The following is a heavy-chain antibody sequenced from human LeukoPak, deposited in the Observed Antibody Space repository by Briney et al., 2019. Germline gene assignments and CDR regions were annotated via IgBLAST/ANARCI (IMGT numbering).Heavy chain of an antibody. Sequence: ASVKVSCKASGYTFTSYGISWVRQAPGQGLEWMGWISAYNGNTNYAQKLQGRVTMTTDTSTSTAYMELRSLRSDDTAVYYCARGNRGIMITFGGVPVDYWGQGTLVTVSS. CDR3: ARGNRGIMITFGGVPVDY. D-gene: IGHD3-16*01. CDR1: GYTFTSYG. CDR2: ISAYNGNT. J-gene: IGHJ4*02. V-gene: IGHV1-18*01.